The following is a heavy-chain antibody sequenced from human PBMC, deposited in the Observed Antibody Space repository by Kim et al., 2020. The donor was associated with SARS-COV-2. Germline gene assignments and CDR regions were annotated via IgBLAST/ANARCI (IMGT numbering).Heavy chain of an antibody. CDR3: ASSRAVYYYMDV. J-gene: IGHJ6*03. Sequence: YDANSVKGRFTISRDNSKNTLYLQMGGRRAEDMAVYYCASSRAVYYYMDVWGKGTTVTVSS. D-gene: IGHD6-19*01. V-gene: IGHV3-64*01.